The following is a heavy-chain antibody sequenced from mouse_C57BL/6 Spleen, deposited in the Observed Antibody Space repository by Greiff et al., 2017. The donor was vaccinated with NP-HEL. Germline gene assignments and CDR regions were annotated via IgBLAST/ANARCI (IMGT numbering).Heavy chain of an antibody. CDR2: IDPSDSYT. V-gene: IGHV1-69*01. D-gene: IGHD1-1*01. CDR3: AREYGSSLDYFDY. J-gene: IGHJ2*01. Sequence: QVQLQQPGAELVMPGASVKLSCKASGYTFTSYWMHWVKQRPGQGLEWIGEIDPSDSYTNYNQKFKGKSKLTVDKSSSTAYMQLSSLTSEDSAVYYCAREYGSSLDYFDYWGQGTTLTVSS. CDR1: GYTFTSYW.